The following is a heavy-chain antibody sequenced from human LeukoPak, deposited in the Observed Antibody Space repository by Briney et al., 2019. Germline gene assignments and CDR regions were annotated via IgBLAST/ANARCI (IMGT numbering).Heavy chain of an antibody. CDR3: ARDVWRYDFWRESTLNWFDP. Sequence: SETLSLTCTVSGGSIRSSSYYWGWIRQPPGKGLEWIGSIYYSGNTYYNPSLKRRVTISVDTSKNQFALKLTSVTAADTAVYYCARDVWRYDFWRESTLNWFDPWGQGTLVTVSS. V-gene: IGHV4-39*06. CDR1: GGSIRSSSYY. D-gene: IGHD3-3*01. J-gene: IGHJ5*02. CDR2: IYYSGNT.